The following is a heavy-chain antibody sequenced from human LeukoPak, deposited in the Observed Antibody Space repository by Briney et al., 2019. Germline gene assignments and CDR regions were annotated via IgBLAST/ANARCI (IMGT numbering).Heavy chain of an antibody. V-gene: IGHV3-30*02. CDR3: VKDQGECPGSRCYLRFLEY. D-gene: IGHD3-3*01. Sequence: PGGSLRLSCAASGFNFSIYGMHWVRQAPGKGLEWVTFVRYDQSATVYADSVQGRFAISRDNSKNTAYLQMNSLRVEDTALYFCVKDQGECPGSRCYLRFLEYWGQGTLVIVSS. CDR1: GFNFSIYG. CDR2: VRYDQSAT. J-gene: IGHJ4*02.